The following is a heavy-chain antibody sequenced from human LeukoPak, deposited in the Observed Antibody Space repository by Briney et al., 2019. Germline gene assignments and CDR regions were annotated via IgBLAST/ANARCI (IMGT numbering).Heavy chain of an antibody. D-gene: IGHD3-10*01. CDR2: LNPSGGTT. CDR1: GYTFTNYY. CDR3: ARNRIPMVRGVTFDAFDI. J-gene: IGHJ3*02. V-gene: IGHV1-46*01. Sequence: ASVKVSCKASGYTFTNYYIHWVRQAPGQGLEWMGILNPSGGTTSYTQKFQGRVTMTRDTSTTTVYMEPSSLTSEDTAVFYCARNRIPMVRGVTFDAFDIWGQGTRVTVSS.